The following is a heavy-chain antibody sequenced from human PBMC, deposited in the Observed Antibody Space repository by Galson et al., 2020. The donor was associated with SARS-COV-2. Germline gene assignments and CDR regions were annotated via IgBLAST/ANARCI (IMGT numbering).Heavy chain of an antibody. J-gene: IGHJ4*02. CDR3: ARDSGNYQYYFDY. CDR2: VYYSGST. Sequence: SETLSLTCTISGGSISSYSGGSISSYYWSWIRQPPGKGLEWIGCVYYSGSTNYNPSLKSRVTISVDTSKNQFSLNLSSVTAADTAMYVCARDSGNYQYYFDYWGQGILVTVSS. CDR1: GGSISSYSGGSISSYY. V-gene: IGHV4-61*01. D-gene: IGHD1-26*01.